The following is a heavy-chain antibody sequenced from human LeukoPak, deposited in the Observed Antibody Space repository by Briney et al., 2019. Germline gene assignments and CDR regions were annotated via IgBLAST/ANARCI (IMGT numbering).Heavy chain of an antibody. J-gene: IGHJ4*02. CDR2: MSPNSGDT. CDR3: ARGPPNWGHDY. V-gene: IGHV1-8*01. Sequence: ASVKVSCKASGYTFTSYDFNWVRQATGQRPEWMGWMSPNSGDTGYAQRFQDRVTMTRNTSISTAYMELSSLRSDDTAVYYCARGPPNWGHDYWGPGTLVTVSS. CDR1: GYTFTSYD. D-gene: IGHD7-27*01.